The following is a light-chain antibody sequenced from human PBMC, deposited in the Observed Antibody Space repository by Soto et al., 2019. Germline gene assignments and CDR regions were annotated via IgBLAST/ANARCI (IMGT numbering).Light chain of an antibody. Sequence: DIQMTQSPSTLSASVGDRVTITCRASQSISSWLAWYQQKPGKAPKLLIYKASSLESGVPSRFSGSGSGTEFTLTISSLQPDDLATYYCQQYNSYLLPFGGGTKVEIK. CDR2: KAS. CDR1: QSISSW. CDR3: QQYNSYLLP. V-gene: IGKV1-5*03. J-gene: IGKJ4*01.